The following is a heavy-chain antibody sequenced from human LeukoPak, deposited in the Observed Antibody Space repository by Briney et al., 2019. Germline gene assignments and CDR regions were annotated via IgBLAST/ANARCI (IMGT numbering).Heavy chain of an antibody. CDR1: GFTFSSYW. D-gene: IGHD2-21*01. CDR3: VRDGALWRLDY. Sequence: GGSLRLSCAASGFTFSSYWMYWVRHAPGKGLVWVSRINTDESSTSYADSVKGRFTISRDNAKNTVNLQMNSLRGEDTGVYYCVRDGALWRLDYWGQGTLVTVSS. J-gene: IGHJ4*02. CDR2: INTDESST. V-gene: IGHV3-74*01.